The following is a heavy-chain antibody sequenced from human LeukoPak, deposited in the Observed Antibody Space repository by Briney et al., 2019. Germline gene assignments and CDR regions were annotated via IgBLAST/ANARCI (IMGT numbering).Heavy chain of an antibody. V-gene: IGHV3-48*03. D-gene: IGHD6-19*01. CDR2: INTSDAT. Sequence: PGGSLRLSCAASGFTFSSYEMNWVRQAQGKGLEWISYINTSDATMYADSVKGRFTISTDNAKHSLYLQMNSLRAEDTAVYYCARHNGWYDYWGQGTLVTVSS. J-gene: IGHJ4*02. CDR3: ARHNGWYDY. CDR1: GFTFSSYE.